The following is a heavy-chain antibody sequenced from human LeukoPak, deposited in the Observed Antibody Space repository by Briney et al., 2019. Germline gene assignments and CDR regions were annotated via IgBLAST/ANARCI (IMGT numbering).Heavy chain of an antibody. CDR1: GGTFSSYA. CDR3: ASGPSRCSSTSCYARLGSFQH. D-gene: IGHD2-2*01. Sequence: SVKVSFKASGGTFSSYAISWVRQAPGQGLEWMGGIIPIFGTANYAQKFQGRVTITADESTSTAYMELSSLRSEDTAVYYCASGPSRCSSTSCYARLGSFQHWGQGTLVTVSS. V-gene: IGHV1-69*01. J-gene: IGHJ1*01. CDR2: IIPIFGTA.